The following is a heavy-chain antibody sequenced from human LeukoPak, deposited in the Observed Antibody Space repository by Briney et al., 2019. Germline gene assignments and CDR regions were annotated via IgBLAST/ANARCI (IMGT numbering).Heavy chain of an antibody. D-gene: IGHD1-14*01. V-gene: IGHV3-43*01. CDR1: GFTFHDYT. CDR3: ANERNRVFEA. J-gene: IGHJ4*02. Sequence: PGGSLRLSCAASGFTFHDYTMHWVRQDPRKGLEWVSLITWNGDVTYYADFVKGRFTISRDNSKNSLYLQINSLRIEDSALYFCANERNRVFEAWGQGTLVTVSS. CDR2: ITWNGDVT.